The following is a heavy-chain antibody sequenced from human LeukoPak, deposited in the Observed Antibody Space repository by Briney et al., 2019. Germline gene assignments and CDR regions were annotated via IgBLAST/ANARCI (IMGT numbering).Heavy chain of an antibody. Sequence: GGSLRLSCAASGFTFSSYSMNWVRQAPGKGLEWVSSISSSSSYIYYADSVKGRFTISRDNAKNSLYLQMNSLRAEDTAVYYCARGSSSYGMDVWGQGTTVTVSS. CDR1: GFTFSSYS. CDR3: ARGSSSYGMDV. V-gene: IGHV3-21*01. J-gene: IGHJ6*02. CDR2: ISSSSSYI. D-gene: IGHD2-2*01.